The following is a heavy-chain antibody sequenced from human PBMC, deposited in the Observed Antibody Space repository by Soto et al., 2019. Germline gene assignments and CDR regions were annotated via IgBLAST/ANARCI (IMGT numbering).Heavy chain of an antibody. CDR1: GGSISGGIYY. V-gene: IGHV4-30-4*01. Sequence: QVQLQESGPGLVKPSETLSLTCTVSGGSISGGIYYWSWVRQSPGKGLEWIGYIFHSGSTFYNPSLGSRVTISVDTSKNQFSLRLSSVTAADTAVYYCAREIIPLTTDWYFDLRGRGTLVTVSS. D-gene: IGHD4-17*01. CDR3: AREIIPLTTDWYFDL. CDR2: IFHSGST. J-gene: IGHJ2*01.